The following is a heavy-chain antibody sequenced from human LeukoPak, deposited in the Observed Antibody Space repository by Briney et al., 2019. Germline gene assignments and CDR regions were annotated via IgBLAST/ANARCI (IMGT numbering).Heavy chain of an antibody. Sequence: PGGSLRLSCAASAFTFTNYAMSWFRQAPGKGLEWVSAISGSGGSTYYADSVKGRFTISRDNSKNTLYLQMNSLRAEDTAVYYCAKDQEQFASFDYWGQGTLVTVSS. CDR2: ISGSGGST. CDR1: AFTFTNYA. V-gene: IGHV3-23*01. D-gene: IGHD6-19*01. CDR3: AKDQEQFASFDY. J-gene: IGHJ4*02.